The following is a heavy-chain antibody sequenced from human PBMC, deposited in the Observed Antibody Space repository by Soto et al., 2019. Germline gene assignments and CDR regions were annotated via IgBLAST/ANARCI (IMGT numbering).Heavy chain of an antibody. CDR2: IYPGDSDT. CDR1: VDKVTSSR. Sequence: ISGKRRVDKVTSSRIGPVRQMPGKGLDRMGIIYPGDSDTRYSPSFQGQVSISADKSISTAYLQWSSLKASDTAMYFCARPGSYRHDYYYYSEVWRKRTTVPVFS. D-gene: IGHD3-16*02. J-gene: IGHJ6*03. CDR3: ARPGSYRHDYYYYSEV. V-gene: IGHV5-51*01.